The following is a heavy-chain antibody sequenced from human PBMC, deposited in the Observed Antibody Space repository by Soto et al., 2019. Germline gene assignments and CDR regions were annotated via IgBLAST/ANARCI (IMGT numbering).Heavy chain of an antibody. Sequence: QVQLVQSGAEVKKPGASVRVSCKASGYTFTNYGISWVRQAPGQGLEWIGWISAYNGDTIYAQKLQGRVTMTTDTPTSTAYMELRSLRSDDTAMYFCASVPSYLPEDYWGQGTLVTVSS. CDR3: ASVPSYLPEDY. CDR2: ISAYNGDT. CDR1: GYTFTNYG. D-gene: IGHD6-6*01. J-gene: IGHJ4*02. V-gene: IGHV1-18*01.